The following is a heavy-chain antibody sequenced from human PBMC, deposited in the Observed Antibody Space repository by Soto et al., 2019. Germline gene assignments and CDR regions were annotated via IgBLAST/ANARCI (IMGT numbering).Heavy chain of an antibody. CDR2: IYYSGST. CDR3: ARGFRRIAAAGPYFDY. Sequence: SVTLSLNRTVMGAATSSYYRIPTTQPPGKGLEWIGYIYYSGSTNYNPSLKSRVTISVDTSKNQFSLKLSSVTAADTAVYYCARGFRRIAAAGPYFDYWGQGTLVTVS. D-gene: IGHD6-13*01. CDR1: GAATSSYY. J-gene: IGHJ4*02. V-gene: IGHV4-59*01.